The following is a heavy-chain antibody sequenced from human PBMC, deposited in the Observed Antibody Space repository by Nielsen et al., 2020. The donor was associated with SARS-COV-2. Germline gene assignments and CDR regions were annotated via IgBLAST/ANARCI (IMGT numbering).Heavy chain of an antibody. Sequence: GESLKISCAASGFTFSDFGLHWVRQAPGKGLEWVAVIWNDGTTTYFGDSVQGRFTISRDNSQNTVFLQMSSLRAEDTALYYCARGGCSSNSCFIDYWGQGALVSVSS. CDR3: ARGGCSSNSCFIDY. D-gene: IGHD2-2*01. CDR2: IWNDGTTT. J-gene: IGHJ4*02. CDR1: GFTFSDFG. V-gene: IGHV3-33*01.